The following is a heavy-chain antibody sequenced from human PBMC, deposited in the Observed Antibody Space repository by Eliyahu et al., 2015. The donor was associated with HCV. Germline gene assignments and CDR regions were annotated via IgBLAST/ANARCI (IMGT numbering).Heavy chain of an antibody. CDR3: AKRGEGDYYDSSGYYGY. CDR2: ISGSGGST. Sequence: EVQLVESGGGLVQPGGSLRLSCAASXFXFXSXXXXWVRQAPGKGLEXVSAISGSGGSTYYADSVKGRFTISRDNSKNTLYLQMNSLRAEDTAVYYCAKRGEGDYYDSSGYYGYWGQGTLVTVSS. J-gene: IGHJ4*02. CDR1: XFXFXSXX. V-gene: IGHV3-23*04. D-gene: IGHD3-22*01.